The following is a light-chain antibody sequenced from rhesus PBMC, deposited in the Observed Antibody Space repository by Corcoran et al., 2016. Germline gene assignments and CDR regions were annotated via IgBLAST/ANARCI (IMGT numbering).Light chain of an antibody. J-gene: IGKJ4*01. CDR3: QQHNSYPVT. Sequence: DIQMTQSPSSLSASVGDTVTITCRASQGINNYLAWYQQRPAKAPKPLIYYASSLESGVPSRFSGSESVTNFTLTISSLQPEDFASYNYQQHNSYPVTFGGGTKVEIK. V-gene: IGKV1S16*01. CDR1: QGINNY. CDR2: YAS.